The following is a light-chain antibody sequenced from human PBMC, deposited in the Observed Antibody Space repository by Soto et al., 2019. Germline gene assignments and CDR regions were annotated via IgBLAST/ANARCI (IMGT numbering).Light chain of an antibody. V-gene: IGKV3-20*01. CDR3: QQYGTSIT. J-gene: IGKJ5*01. Sequence: EIVLTQSPGTLSLSPGERATLSCRARQSFSSSYLAWYQQKPGQAPRLLIYGASSRATGIPDRFSGSGSGTDFTLTISRLEPEDFAVYYCQQYGTSITFGQGTRLDI. CDR2: GAS. CDR1: QSFSSSY.